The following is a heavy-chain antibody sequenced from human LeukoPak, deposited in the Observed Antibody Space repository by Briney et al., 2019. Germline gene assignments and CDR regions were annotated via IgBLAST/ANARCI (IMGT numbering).Heavy chain of an antibody. CDR1: GFPFSNHA. CDR2: ISNGNT. D-gene: IGHD2-15*01. CDR3: VREAGYCASVCLKSNWFDP. J-gene: IGHJ5*02. V-gene: IGHV3-23*01. Sequence: GSLRLSCAASGFPFSNHAMSWVRQPPGKGLEWVAAISNGNTYYADSVRGRFAISRDDSKNMVYLQMNSLRDEDTALYYCVREAGYCASVCLKSNWFDPWGQGALVTVSS.